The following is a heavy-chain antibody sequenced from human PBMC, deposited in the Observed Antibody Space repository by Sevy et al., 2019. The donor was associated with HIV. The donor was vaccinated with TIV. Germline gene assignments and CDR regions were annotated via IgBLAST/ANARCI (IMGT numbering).Heavy chain of an antibody. J-gene: IGHJ6*02. Sequence: GGSLRLSCTVSGLIFSRYSMNWVRQAPGKGLEWISYTSGNSGAIYYPDSVKGRLTVSRDHANNALFLQMSSLKDDDTAVYYCARGPDCGGDCDVGFYYPLDVWGQGTTVTVSS. CDR3: ARGPDCGGDCDVGFYYPLDV. V-gene: IGHV3-48*02. D-gene: IGHD2-21*02. CDR2: TSGNSGAI. CDR1: GLIFSRYS.